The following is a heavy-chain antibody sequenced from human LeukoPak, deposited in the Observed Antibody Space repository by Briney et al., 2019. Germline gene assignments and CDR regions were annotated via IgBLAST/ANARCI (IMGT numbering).Heavy chain of an antibody. CDR1: GGSFSSYY. J-gene: IGHJ1*01. Sequence: PSETLSLTCAVYGGSFSSYYWSWIRQPPGKGLEWIGEINHSGSTNYNPSLKSRVTISVDTSKNQFSLKLSSVTAADTAVYYCARTISDYDFWSGYYVEYFQHWGQGTLVTVSS. D-gene: IGHD3-3*01. CDR2: INHSGST. V-gene: IGHV4-34*01. CDR3: ARTISDYDFWSGYYVEYFQH.